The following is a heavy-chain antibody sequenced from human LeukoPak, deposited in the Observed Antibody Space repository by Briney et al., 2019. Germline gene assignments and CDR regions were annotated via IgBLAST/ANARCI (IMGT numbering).Heavy chain of an antibody. CDR2: SCTAGRT. V-gene: IGHV4-4*07. Sequence: SETLSLTCTVSGGSLGSYYWSWVRQPAGKGLEWIGRSCTAGRTNYNPSLTGRVTMSLDTSKNQLSLNLSSVTAGDTAVYYCARSGGSGFQLDSWGQGTLVTVSS. J-gene: IGHJ4*02. CDR1: GGSLGSYY. D-gene: IGHD1-26*01. CDR3: ARSGGSGFQLDS.